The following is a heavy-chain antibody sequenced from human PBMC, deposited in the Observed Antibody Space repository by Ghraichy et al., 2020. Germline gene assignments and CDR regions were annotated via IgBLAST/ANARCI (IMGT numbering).Heavy chain of an antibody. CDR3: ARDGITMIVVVRPWTFDI. Sequence: GGSLRLSCAASGFTFSSYAMHWVRQAPGKGLEWVAVISYDGSNKYYADSVKGRFTISRDNSKNTLYLQMNSLRAEDTAVYYCARDGITMIVVVRPWTFDIWGQGTMVTVSS. V-gene: IGHV3-30-3*01. D-gene: IGHD3-22*01. CDR2: ISYDGSNK. J-gene: IGHJ3*02. CDR1: GFTFSSYA.